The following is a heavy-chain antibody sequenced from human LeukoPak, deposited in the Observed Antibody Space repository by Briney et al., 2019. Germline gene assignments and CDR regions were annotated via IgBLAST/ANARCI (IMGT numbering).Heavy chain of an antibody. V-gene: IGHV3-74*01. D-gene: IGHD6-13*01. CDR2: INPGGSSI. J-gene: IGHJ4*02. CDR1: GFTFSSYW. CDR3: ARGSQADDY. Sequence: PGGSLRLSCAASGFTFSSYWMHWVRQVPGKGLVWVARINPGGSSITYADSVKGRFTISRDNAKNTLYLQMDSLRAEDTGVYYCARGSQADDYWGQGTLVTVSS.